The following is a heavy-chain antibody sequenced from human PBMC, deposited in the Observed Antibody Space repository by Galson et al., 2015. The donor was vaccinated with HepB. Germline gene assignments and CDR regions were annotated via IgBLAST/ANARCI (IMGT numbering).Heavy chain of an antibody. CDR1: GGSISLSSYY. Sequence: SETLSLTCTFSGGSISLSSYYWGWIRQPPGKGLEWIGSFSYTGSTYYNPSLKSRVTMSVDTSKNQFSLKLSSVTAADTAVYYCARVGVRSGSFLWGQGTLVTVSS. V-gene: IGHV4-39*07. CDR3: ARVGVRSGSFL. CDR2: FSYTGST. D-gene: IGHD3-3*01. J-gene: IGHJ4*02.